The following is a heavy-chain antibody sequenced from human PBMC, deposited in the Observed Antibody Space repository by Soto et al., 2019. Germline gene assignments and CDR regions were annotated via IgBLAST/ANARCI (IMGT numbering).Heavy chain of an antibody. J-gene: IGHJ4*02. D-gene: IGHD6-19*01. CDR2: INHSGST. Sequence: SETLSVTCTVYGGSFSGYCWSWIRQPPGKGLEWIGEINHSGSTNYNPSLKSRVTISVDTSKNQFSLKLSSVTAADTAVYYCARLRVVAGTDYWGQGTLVTVSS. V-gene: IGHV4-34*01. CDR1: GGSFSGYC. CDR3: ARLRVVAGTDY.